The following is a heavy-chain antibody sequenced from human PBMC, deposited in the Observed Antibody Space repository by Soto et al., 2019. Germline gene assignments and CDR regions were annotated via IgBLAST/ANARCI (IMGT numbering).Heavy chain of an antibody. D-gene: IGHD3-22*01. V-gene: IGHV3-30-3*01. CDR1: GFTFSSYA. CDR3: ARDGYYYDISGYYPPRVYYYYGMDV. Sequence: GGSLRLSCAASGFTFSSYAMHWVRQAPGKGLEWVAVISYDGSNKYYADSVKGRVTISRDNSKNTLYLQMNRLRAEDTAVYYCARDGYYYDISGYYPPRVYYYYGMDVWGQGTTVTVSS. J-gene: IGHJ6*02. CDR2: ISYDGSNK.